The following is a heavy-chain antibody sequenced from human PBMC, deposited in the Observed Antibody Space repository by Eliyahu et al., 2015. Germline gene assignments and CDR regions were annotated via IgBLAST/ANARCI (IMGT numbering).Heavy chain of an antibody. J-gene: IGHJ5*02. D-gene: IGHD6-19*01. Sequence: QLHLEESDPGLVKTSETLSLDCSVSGGSVSSVHSFWAWVRQTPGKGLEWXGTXYYSGATSYNPSLKSRVTISVDTSKNQFSLRLTSVTAADTAVYFCARPTEVLAGYAXWFDTWGQGSLVTVSS. CDR3: ARPTEVLAGYAXWFDT. CDR2: XYYSGAT. CDR1: GGSVSSVHSF. V-gene: IGHV4-39*01.